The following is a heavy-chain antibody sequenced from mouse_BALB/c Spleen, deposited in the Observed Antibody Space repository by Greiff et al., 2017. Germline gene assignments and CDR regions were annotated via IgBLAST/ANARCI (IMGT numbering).Heavy chain of an antibody. Sequence: QVQLQESGAELVRPGTSVKISCKASGYTFTNYWLGWVKQRPGHGLEWIGDIYPGGGYTNYNEKFKGKATLTADTSSSTAYMQLSSLTSEDSAVYFCARGGYGPRYFDVWGAGTTVTVSS. CDR1: GYTFTNYW. CDR3: ARGGYGPRYFDV. J-gene: IGHJ1*01. V-gene: IGHV1-63*02. D-gene: IGHD1-2*01. CDR2: IYPGGGYT.